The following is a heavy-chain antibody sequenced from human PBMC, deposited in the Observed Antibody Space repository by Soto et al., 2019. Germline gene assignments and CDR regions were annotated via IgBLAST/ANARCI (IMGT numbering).Heavy chain of an antibody. V-gene: IGHV3-15*01. D-gene: IGHD2-2*02. Sequence: PGGSLRLSCAASGFTFSNAWMSWVRQAPGKGLEWVGRIKSKTDGGTTDYAAPVKGRFTISRDDSKNTLYLQMNSLKAEDTAVYYCTTYCSSTSCYISSYYYYGMDVWGQGTTVTVSS. CDR2: IKSKTDGGTT. CDR3: TTYCSSTSCYISSYYYYGMDV. J-gene: IGHJ6*02. CDR1: GFTFSNAW.